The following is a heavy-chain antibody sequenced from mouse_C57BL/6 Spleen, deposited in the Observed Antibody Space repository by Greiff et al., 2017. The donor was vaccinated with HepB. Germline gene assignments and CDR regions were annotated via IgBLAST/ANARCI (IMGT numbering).Heavy chain of an antibody. D-gene: IGHD1-1*01. CDR1: GYAFSSSW. CDR3: TRYYGSRPDYYAMGC. J-gene: IGHJ4*01. V-gene: IGHV1-82*01. CDR2: IYPGDGDT. Sequence: QVQLQQSGPELVKPGASVKISCKASGYAFSSSWMNWVKQRPGKGLEWIGRIYPGDGDTNYNGKFKGKATLTADKSSSTAYMQLSSLTSEDSAVYFYTRYYGSRPDYYAMGCWGQGASVTVSS.